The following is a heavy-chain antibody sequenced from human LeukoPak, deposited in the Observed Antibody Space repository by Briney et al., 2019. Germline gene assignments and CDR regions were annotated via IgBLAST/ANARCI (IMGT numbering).Heavy chain of an antibody. CDR1: GGTFSSYA. CDR2: INPNSTGT. V-gene: IGHV1-2*02. J-gene: IGHJ6*04. CDR3: ARGAKFSV. Sequence: ASVKVSCKASGGTFSSYAISWVRQAPGQGLEWMGWINPNSTGTNYAQKFQGRVTMTRDTSISTAYMELSRLRSDDTAVYYCARGAKFSVWGTGTTVTISS.